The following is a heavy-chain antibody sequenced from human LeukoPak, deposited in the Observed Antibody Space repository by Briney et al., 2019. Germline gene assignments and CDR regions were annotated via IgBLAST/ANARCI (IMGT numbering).Heavy chain of an antibody. J-gene: IGHJ4*02. Sequence: GGTLRLSCAASGFTFSSYGMSWVRQAPGKGLEWVSAISGSGGSTYYADSVKGRFTISRDNSKNTLYLQMNSLRAEDTAVYYCARSRARGSYSFDYWGQGTLVTVSS. CDR3: ARSRARGSYSFDY. V-gene: IGHV3-23*01. CDR2: ISGSGGST. D-gene: IGHD1-26*01. CDR1: GFTFSSYG.